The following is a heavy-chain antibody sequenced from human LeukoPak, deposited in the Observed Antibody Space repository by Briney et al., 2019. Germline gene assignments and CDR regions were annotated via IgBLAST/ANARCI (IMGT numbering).Heavy chain of an antibody. CDR1: GGSISSSNW. Sequence: SETLSLTCTVSGGSISSSNWWSWVRQPPGKGLEWIGEIYHSGSTNYNPSLKSRVTISVDKSKNQFSLKLSSVTAADTAVYYCARLVEGSPRLGELPLYWGQGTLVTVSS. V-gene: IGHV4-4*02. CDR2: IYHSGST. CDR3: ARLVEGSPRLGELPLY. D-gene: IGHD3-16*01. J-gene: IGHJ4*02.